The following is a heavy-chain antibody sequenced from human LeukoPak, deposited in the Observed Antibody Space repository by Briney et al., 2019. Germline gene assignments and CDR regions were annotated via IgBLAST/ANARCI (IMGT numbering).Heavy chain of an antibody. D-gene: IGHD2-15*01. CDR1: GYTFTGYY. V-gene: IGHV1-2*02. CDR3: ARDYCIGGSCYLGVFVI. Sequence: ASVKVSCKASGYTFTGYYMHWVRQAPGQGLEWMGWINPNSGGTNYAQKFQGRVTMTRDTSISTAYVELRRLRCDDTAVYYCARDYCIGGSCYLGVFVIWGQGTMVTVSS. CDR2: INPNSGGT. J-gene: IGHJ3*02.